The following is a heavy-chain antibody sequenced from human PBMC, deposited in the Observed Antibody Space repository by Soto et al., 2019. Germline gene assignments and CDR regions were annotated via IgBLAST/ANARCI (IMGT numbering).Heavy chain of an antibody. CDR1: GYTLSELS. D-gene: IGHD3-10*01. Sequence: EASVKVSCKVSGYTLSELSMHWVRQAPGKGLEWMGGFDPEDGETIYAQKFQGRVTMTEDTSTDTAYMELSSLRSEDTAVYYCATRLYYYGSGSYNNWFDPWGQGTLVTVSS. CDR2: FDPEDGET. V-gene: IGHV1-24*01. CDR3: ATRLYYYGSGSYNNWFDP. J-gene: IGHJ5*02.